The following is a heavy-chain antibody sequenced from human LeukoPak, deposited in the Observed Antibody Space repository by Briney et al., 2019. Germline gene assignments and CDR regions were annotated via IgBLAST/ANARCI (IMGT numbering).Heavy chain of an antibody. CDR1: GFTFSSYS. CDR3: ARSYDFDY. CDR2: ISSSSSTI. J-gene: IGHJ4*02. D-gene: IGHD5-12*01. V-gene: IGHV3-48*04. Sequence: GGSLRLSCAASGFTFSSYSMTWVRQAPGKGLEWVSYISSSSSTIYYADSVKGRFTISRDNAKNSLYLQMNSLRAEDTAVYYCARSYDFDYWGQGTLVTVSS.